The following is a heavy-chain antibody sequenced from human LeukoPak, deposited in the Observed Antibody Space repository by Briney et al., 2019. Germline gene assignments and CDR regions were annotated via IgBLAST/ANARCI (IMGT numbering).Heavy chain of an antibody. CDR1: GFTFRSRA. V-gene: IGHV3-23*01. CDR3: AKISPLDYGGKPWALDI. CDR2: ITGSGGST. D-gene: IGHD4-23*01. J-gene: IGHJ3*02. Sequence: GGSLRLSCAASGFTFRSRAMSWVRQAPGKGLEWVSTITGSGGSTYYADSVKGRFTISRDNSKNTLFLQMNSLRAEDTAVYYCAKISPLDYGGKPWALDIWGQGTMVTVSS.